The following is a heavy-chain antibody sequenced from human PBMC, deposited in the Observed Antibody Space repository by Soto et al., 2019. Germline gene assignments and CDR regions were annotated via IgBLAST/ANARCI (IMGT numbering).Heavy chain of an antibody. D-gene: IGHD2-15*01. CDR3: AKDLGDCSGGSCYRPDY. J-gene: IGHJ4*02. CDR2: ISYDGSNK. V-gene: IGHV3-30*18. Sequence: QVQLVESGGGVVQPGRSQRLSCAASGFTFSTYGMHWVRQAPGKGLEWVAVISYDGSNKYYADPVKGRFTISRDNSKNTLYLQMNSLRAEDTAVDYCAKDLGDCSGGSCYRPDYWGQGTLVTVSS. CDR1: GFTFSTYG.